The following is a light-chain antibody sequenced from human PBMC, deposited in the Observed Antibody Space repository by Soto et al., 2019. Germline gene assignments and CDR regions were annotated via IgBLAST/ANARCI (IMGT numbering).Light chain of an antibody. CDR3: KQTSSLPLT. J-gene: IGKJ4*01. CDR1: QGITSW. Sequence: DIQMTQSPSSVSASVGDRVTITCRASQGITSWLAGYQQKPGRAPKLLIYAASSLQSGVPSRFRGSGSGTDFTLTISSLQPEDFATCYSKQTSSLPLTFGGRTKVEIK. CDR2: AAS. V-gene: IGKV1-12*01.